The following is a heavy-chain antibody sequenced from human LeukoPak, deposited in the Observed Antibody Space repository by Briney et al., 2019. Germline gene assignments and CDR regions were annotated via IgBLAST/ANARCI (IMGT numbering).Heavy chain of an antibody. J-gene: IGHJ4*02. Sequence: SETLSLTCAVYGGSFSGYYWSWIRQPPGKGLEWIGEINHSGSTNYNPSLKSRVTISVDTSKNQFSLKLSSVTAADTAVYYCARVGRSCYYTSFDYWGQGTLVTVSS. D-gene: IGHD3-3*01. CDR1: GGSFSGYY. CDR2: INHSGST. V-gene: IGHV4-34*01. CDR3: ARVGRSCYYTSFDY.